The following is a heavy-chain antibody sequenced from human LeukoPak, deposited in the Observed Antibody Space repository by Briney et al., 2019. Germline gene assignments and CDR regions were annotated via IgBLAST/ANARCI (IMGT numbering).Heavy chain of an antibody. J-gene: IGHJ5*02. D-gene: IGHD2-2*01. CDR2: IYYSGST. V-gene: IGHV4-59*01. CDR3: AREIVVPAESHWFDP. Sequence: SETLSLTGTGSGVSISSYYWSWIRQPPGKGLEWVGYIYYSGSTNYNPSLKSRVTISVDTSKNQFSLKLSSVTAADTAVYYCAREIVVPAESHWFDPWGQGTLVTVSS. CDR1: GVSISSYY.